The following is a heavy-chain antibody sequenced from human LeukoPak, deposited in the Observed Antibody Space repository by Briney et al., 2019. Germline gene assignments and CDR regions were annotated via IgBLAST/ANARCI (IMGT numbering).Heavy chain of an antibody. CDR1: GYSISSGYY. CDR2: INHSGST. J-gene: IGHJ6*03. D-gene: IGHD2-15*01. Sequence: SETLSLTCTVAGYSISSGYYWSWIRQPPGKGLEWIGEINHSGSTNYNPSLKSRVTISVDTSKNQFSLKLSSVTAADTAVYYCARFYSRFYYYYMDVWGKGTTVTASS. CDR3: ARFYSRFYYYYMDV. V-gene: IGHV4-38-2*02.